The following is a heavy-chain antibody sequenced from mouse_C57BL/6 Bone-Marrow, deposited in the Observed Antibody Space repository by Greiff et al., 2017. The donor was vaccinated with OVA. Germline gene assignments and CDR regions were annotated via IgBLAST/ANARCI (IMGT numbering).Heavy chain of an antibody. Sequence: EVHLVESGGGLVQPGGSLKLSCAASGFTFSDYYMYWVRQTPEKRLEWVAYISNGGGSTYYPDTVKGRFTISRDNAKNTLYLQMSRLKSEDTAMYYCARAYYSNYDLYFDVWGTGTTVTVSS. D-gene: IGHD2-5*01. CDR1: GFTFSDYY. CDR3: ARAYYSNYDLYFDV. CDR2: ISNGGGST. J-gene: IGHJ1*03. V-gene: IGHV5-12*01.